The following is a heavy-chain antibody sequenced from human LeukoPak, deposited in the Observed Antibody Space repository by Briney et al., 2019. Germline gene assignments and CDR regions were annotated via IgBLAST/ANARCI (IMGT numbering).Heavy chain of an antibody. CDR2: IYSGGST. J-gene: IGHJ4*02. Sequence: PGGSLRLSCAASGFTFSSYWMSWVRQAPGKGLEWVSVIYSGGSTYYADSVKGRFTISRDNSKNTLYLQMNSLRAEDTAVYYCARDLLAPGDYWGQGTLVTVSS. V-gene: IGHV3-53*01. CDR1: GFTFSSYW. D-gene: IGHD2-8*02. CDR3: ARDLLAPGDY.